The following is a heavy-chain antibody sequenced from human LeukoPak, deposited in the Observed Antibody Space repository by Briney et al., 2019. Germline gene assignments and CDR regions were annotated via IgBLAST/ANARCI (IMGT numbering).Heavy chain of an antibody. CDR1: GYSINSGYY. Sequence: SETLSLTCTVSGYSINSGYYWGWIRQPPGKGLEWIGSIYHSGSTYYNPSLKSRVTVSVDTSKNQFSLKLSSVTAADTAVYYCARLSNSYSSGWALRVFFDYWGQGTLVTVSS. D-gene: IGHD6-19*01. CDR3: ARLSNSYSSGWALRVFFDY. V-gene: IGHV4-38-2*02. J-gene: IGHJ4*02. CDR2: IYHSGST.